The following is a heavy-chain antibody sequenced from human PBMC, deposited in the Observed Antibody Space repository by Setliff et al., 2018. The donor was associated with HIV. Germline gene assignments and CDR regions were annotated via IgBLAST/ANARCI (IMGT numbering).Heavy chain of an antibody. V-gene: IGHV4-34*01. CDR3: ARTDSSGYAADY. Sequence: PSETLSLTCAVYGGSFSGYYWSWIRQPPGKGLEWIGEINHSGSTNYNPSLKSRVTISVDTSKNQFSLKLSSVTAADTAVYYCARTDSSGYAADYWGHGTLVTVSS. CDR2: INHSGST. D-gene: IGHD3-22*01. CDR1: GGSFSGYY. J-gene: IGHJ4*01.